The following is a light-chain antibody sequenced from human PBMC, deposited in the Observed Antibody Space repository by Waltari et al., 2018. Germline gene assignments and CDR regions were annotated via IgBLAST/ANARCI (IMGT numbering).Light chain of an antibody. J-gene: IGLJ3*02. CDR1: SSDIGGHDA. CDR3: ASYTSANTVV. CDR2: AVS. Sequence: QSALTQPASVSGSPGQSITISCIGTSSDIGGHDAVSWYRQKPGKAPELTIYAVSSRPFAPSPRVSGSKSGDTASLTISGLQADDEGDYYCASYTSANTVVFGGGTKLTVL. V-gene: IGLV2-14*01.